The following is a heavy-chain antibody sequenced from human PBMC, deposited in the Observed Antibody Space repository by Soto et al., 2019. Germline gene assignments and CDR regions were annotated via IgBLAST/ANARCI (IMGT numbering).Heavy chain of an antibody. CDR3: AKLAPDSSSWYYYGMDV. V-gene: IGHV3-30*18. D-gene: IGHD6-13*01. Sequence: GGSLRLSCAASGFTFSSYGMHWVRQAPGKGLEWVAVISYDGSNKYYADSVKGRFTISRDNSKNTLYLQMNSLRAEDTAVYYCAKLAPDSSSWYYYGMDVWGQGTTVTVSS. CDR2: ISYDGSNK. CDR1: GFTFSSYG. J-gene: IGHJ6*02.